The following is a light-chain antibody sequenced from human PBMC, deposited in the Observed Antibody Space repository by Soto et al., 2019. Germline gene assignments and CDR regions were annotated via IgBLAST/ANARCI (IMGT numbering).Light chain of an antibody. CDR3: LQDYNYPWT. V-gene: IGKV1-6*01. J-gene: IGKJ1*01. CDR1: QGIRND. Sequence: AIQMTQSPSSLSASVGDRVTITCRASQGIRNDLGRFQQKPGKAPKLLIYAASSLQSGVPSRFSGSGSGTDFTLTISSLQPEDFATYYCLQDYNYPWTFGQGTKVEI. CDR2: AAS.